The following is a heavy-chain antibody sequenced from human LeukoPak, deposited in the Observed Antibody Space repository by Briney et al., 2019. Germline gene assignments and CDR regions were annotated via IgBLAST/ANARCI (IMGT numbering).Heavy chain of an antibody. CDR2: INHSGST. V-gene: IGHV4-34*01. J-gene: IGHJ4*02. CDR1: GGSFNDYF. Sequence: PSETLSLTCAVYGGSFNDYFWSWIRQPPGKGLEWIGEINHSGSTNYNSSLKSRVTVSVDTSKNQFSLKLNSVTAADTAVYYCARDLARALFDYWGQGTLVTVSS. CDR3: ARDLARALFDY. D-gene: IGHD3-3*02.